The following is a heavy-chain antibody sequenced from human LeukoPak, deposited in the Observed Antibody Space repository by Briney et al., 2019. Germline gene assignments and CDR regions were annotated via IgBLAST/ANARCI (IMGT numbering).Heavy chain of an antibody. CDR2: INPNSGGT. Sequence: ASVKVSCKASGYTFTGYYMHWVRQAPGQGLEWMGWINPNSGGTNYAQKFQGRVTMTRDTSISTAYMELCRLRSDDTAVYYCARDKWELRAIDYWGQGTLVTVSS. J-gene: IGHJ4*02. CDR1: GYTFTGYY. CDR3: ARDKWELRAIDY. D-gene: IGHD1-26*01. V-gene: IGHV1-2*02.